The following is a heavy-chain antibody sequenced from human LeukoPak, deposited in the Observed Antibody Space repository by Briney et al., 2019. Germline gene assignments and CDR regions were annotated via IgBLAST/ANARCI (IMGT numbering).Heavy chain of an antibody. D-gene: IGHD3-10*01. CDR2: ISSSSSTI. CDR3: ARVHDSGSFYNRRHKYYFDY. V-gene: IGHV3-48*01. J-gene: IGHJ4*02. CDR1: GFSFSAYS. Sequence: GGSLRLSCAASGFSFSAYSMHWVRQAPGKGLEWVSYISSSSSTIYYADSVKGRFTISRDNAKNSLYLQMNSLRAEDTAVYYCARVHDSGSFYNRRHKYYFDYWGQGTLVTVSS.